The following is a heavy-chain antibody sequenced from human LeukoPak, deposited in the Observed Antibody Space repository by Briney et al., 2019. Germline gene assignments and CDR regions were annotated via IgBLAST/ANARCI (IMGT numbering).Heavy chain of an antibody. Sequence: KASETLSLTCTVSGDSISSGDYYWSWIRQPAGKGLEWIGRISSSGSTNYNPSLKSRVTISVDTSKNQFSLKLSSVTAADTAVYYCARGYYYDSSGYYDAFDIWGQGTMVTVSS. CDR3: ARGYYYDSSGYYDAFDI. CDR2: ISSSGST. V-gene: IGHV4-61*02. D-gene: IGHD3-22*01. CDR1: GDSISSGDYY. J-gene: IGHJ3*02.